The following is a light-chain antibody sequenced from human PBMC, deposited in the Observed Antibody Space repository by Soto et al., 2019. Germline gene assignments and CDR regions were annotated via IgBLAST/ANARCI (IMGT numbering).Light chain of an antibody. CDR3: QQYFNSRT. V-gene: IGKV3-20*01. Sequence: EIVLTQSPATLSLSPGERAALSCSASQSISSYLAWYQQKPGQAPRLVIHGVSTRATGIPDRFSGSGSGTDFTLTISRLEPEDFAVYYCQQYFNSRTFGQGTKVDIK. J-gene: IGKJ1*01. CDR2: GVS. CDR1: QSISSY.